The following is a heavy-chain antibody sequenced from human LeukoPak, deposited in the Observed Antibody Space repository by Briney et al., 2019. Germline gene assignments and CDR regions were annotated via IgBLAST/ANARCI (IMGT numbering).Heavy chain of an antibody. CDR3: TTDPTTGYNWFDP. CDR1: GSTFSNAW. Sequence: PGGSLRLSCAASGSTFSNAWMSWVRQAPGKGLEWVGRIKSKTDGGTTDYAAPVKGRFTISRDDSKNTLYLQMNSLKTEDTAVYYCTTDPTTGYNWFDPWGQGTLVTVSS. V-gene: IGHV3-15*01. J-gene: IGHJ5*02. CDR2: IKSKTDGGTT. D-gene: IGHD4-11*01.